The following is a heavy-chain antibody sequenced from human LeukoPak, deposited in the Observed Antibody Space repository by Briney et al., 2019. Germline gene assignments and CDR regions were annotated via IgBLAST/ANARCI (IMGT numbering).Heavy chain of an antibody. CDR2: IYYSGST. Sequence: SETLSLTCTVSGGSISSYYWSWIRQPPGKGLEWIGYIYYSGSTNYNPSLKSRVTISVDTSKNQFSLKLSSVTAADTAVYYCARHPIAVAGTPYYYYGMDVWGQGTMVTVSS. CDR1: GGSISSYY. J-gene: IGHJ6*02. V-gene: IGHV4-59*08. D-gene: IGHD6-19*01. CDR3: ARHPIAVAGTPYYYYGMDV.